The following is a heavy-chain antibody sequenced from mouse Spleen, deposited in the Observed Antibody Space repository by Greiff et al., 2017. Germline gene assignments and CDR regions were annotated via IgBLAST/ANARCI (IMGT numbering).Heavy chain of an antibody. CDR1: GYTFTDYE. Sequence: QVQLQQSGAELVRPGASVTLSCKASGYTFTDYEMHWVKQTPVHGLEWIGAIDPETGGTAYNQKFKGKAILTADKSSSTAYMELRSLTSEDSAVYYCTGRRYGNTWFAYWGQGTLVTVSA. J-gene: IGHJ3*01. CDR3: TGRRYGNTWFAY. D-gene: IGHD2-10*02. V-gene: IGHV1-15*01. CDR2: IDPETGGT.